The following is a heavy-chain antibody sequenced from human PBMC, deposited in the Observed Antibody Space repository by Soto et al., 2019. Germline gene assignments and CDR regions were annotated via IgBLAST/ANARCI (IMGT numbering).Heavy chain of an antibody. CDR1: GVSMIIGDDY. Sequence: SWTXSLTCTVSGVSMIIGDDYVSWIRQPPGKVLEWIGYIYYSGITYYNPSLKSRVNIPVDTSKNQFSLKLSSVTAADTAVYYCARAGLAMVRHYGMEVWGQGTTVTVYS. J-gene: IGHJ6*01. CDR2: IYYSGIT. CDR3: ARAGLAMVRHYGMEV. V-gene: IGHV4-30-4*01. D-gene: IGHD5-18*01.